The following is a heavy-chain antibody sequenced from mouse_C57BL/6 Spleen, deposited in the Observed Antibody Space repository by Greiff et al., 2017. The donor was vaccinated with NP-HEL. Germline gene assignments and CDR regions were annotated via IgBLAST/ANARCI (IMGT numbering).Heavy chain of an antibody. CDR3: TTELGVFDY. CDR1: GFTFSSYA. V-gene: IGHV5-9-1*02. J-gene: IGHJ2*01. Sequence: EVKLMESGEGLVKPGGSLKLSCAASGFTFSSYAMSWVRQTPEKRLEWVAYISSGGDYIYYADTVKGRFTISRDNARNTLYLQMSSLKSEDTAMYYCTTELGVFDYWGQGTTLTVSS. D-gene: IGHD4-1*01. CDR2: ISSGGDYI.